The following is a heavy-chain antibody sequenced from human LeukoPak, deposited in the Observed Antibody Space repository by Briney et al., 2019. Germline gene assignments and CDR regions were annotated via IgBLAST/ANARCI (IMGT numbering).Heavy chain of an antibody. V-gene: IGHV3-7*01. Sequence: GGSLRLSCAASGFTFSSSWMSWVRQVPGKGLEWVANINQDRSTKQYGDSVKGRFTISRDNAKNSLYVQMNSLRGEDTAVYYCAEGDYMDVWGKGTTVTVSS. CDR1: GFTFSSSW. CDR3: AEGDYMDV. J-gene: IGHJ6*03. CDR2: INQDRSTK.